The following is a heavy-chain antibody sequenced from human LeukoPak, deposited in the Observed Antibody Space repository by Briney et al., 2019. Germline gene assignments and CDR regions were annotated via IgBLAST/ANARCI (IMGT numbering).Heavy chain of an antibody. CDR2: ISWNSGSI. J-gene: IGHJ4*02. CDR1: GFTFDDYG. V-gene: IGHV3-9*01. CDR3: AKEYYGDGFFDY. D-gene: IGHD4-17*01. Sequence: GGSLRLSCAASGFTFDDYGMHWVRQAPGKGLEWVSGISWNSGSIGYADSVKGRFTISRDNAKNSLYLQMNSLRAEDTALYYCAKEYYGDGFFDYWGQGTLVTVSS.